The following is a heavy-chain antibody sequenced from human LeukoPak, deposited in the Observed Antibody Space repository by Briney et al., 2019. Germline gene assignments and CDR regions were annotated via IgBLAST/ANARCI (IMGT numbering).Heavy chain of an antibody. CDR2: IYYSGVT. Sequence: PSQTLSLTCAVSGGSISSGDYSWSWIRQPPGKGLEWIGYIYYSGVTYNNPSLKSRVTISVDTSKNQFSLKVTSATAADTAVYYCARDLYSRRMNYYGSGSFFAYWGQGTLVTVSS. V-gene: IGHV4-30-4*07. CDR3: ARDLYSRRMNYYGSGSFFAY. J-gene: IGHJ4*02. D-gene: IGHD3-10*01. CDR1: GGSISSGDYS.